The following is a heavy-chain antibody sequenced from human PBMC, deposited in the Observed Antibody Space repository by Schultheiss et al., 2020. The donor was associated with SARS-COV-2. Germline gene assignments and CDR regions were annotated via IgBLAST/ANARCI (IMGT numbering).Heavy chain of an antibody. D-gene: IGHD1-26*01. CDR2: IYHSGST. CDR1: GVSMSSSSYY. CDR3: ARVSVGSVVY. Sequence: SETLSLTCTVSGVSMSSSSYYWGWIRQPPGKGLEWIGSIYHSGSTYYNPSLKSRVTISVDTSKNQFSLKLSSVTAADTAVYYCARVSVGSVVYWGQGTLVTVSS. V-gene: IGHV4-39*07. J-gene: IGHJ4*02.